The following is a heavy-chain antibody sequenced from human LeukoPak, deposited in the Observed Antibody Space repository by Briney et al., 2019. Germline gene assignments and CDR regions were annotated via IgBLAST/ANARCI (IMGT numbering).Heavy chain of an antibody. CDR3: ARAGEVHDSGGYYFDYYYYYMDV. CDR1: GFTFSSYW. J-gene: IGHJ6*03. CDR2: IKQDGSGK. V-gene: IGHV3-7*01. D-gene: IGHD3-22*01. Sequence: GGSLRLSCTTSGFTFSSYWMSWVRQAPGKGLEWVANIKQDGSGKYYMDSVKGRFTISRDNAKNSLFLQMNSLRAEDTAVYYCARAGEVHDSGGYYFDYYYYYMDVWGKGTTVTVSS.